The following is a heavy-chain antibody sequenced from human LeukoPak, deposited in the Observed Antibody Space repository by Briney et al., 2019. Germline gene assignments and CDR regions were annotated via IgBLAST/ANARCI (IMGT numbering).Heavy chain of an antibody. CDR2: ISGSGGST. CDR1: GFTFSSYA. D-gene: IGHD2-15*01. CDR3: AKANVVAAMADWFDP. Sequence: GGSLRLSCAASGFTFSSYAMSWDRQAPGKGLEWVSAISGSGGSTYYADSVKGRFTISRDNSKNTLYLQMNSLRAEDTAVYYCAKANVVAAMADWFDPWGQGTLVTVSS. V-gene: IGHV3-23*01. J-gene: IGHJ5*02.